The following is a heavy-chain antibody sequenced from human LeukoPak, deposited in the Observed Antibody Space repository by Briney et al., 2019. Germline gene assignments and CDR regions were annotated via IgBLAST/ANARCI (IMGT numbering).Heavy chain of an antibody. Sequence: SETLSLTCTVSGGSISSYYWSWIRQPAGKGLEWIGRIYTSGSTNYNPSLKSRVTISVDTSKNQFSLKLSSVTAADTAVYYCARNSGSYYNNWFDPWGQGTLVTVSS. CDR2: IYTSGST. CDR1: GGSISSYY. V-gene: IGHV4-4*07. CDR3: ARNSGSYYNNWFDP. J-gene: IGHJ5*02. D-gene: IGHD3-10*01.